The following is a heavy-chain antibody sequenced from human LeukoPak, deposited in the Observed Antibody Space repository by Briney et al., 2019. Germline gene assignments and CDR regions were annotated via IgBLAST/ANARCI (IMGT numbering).Heavy chain of an antibody. CDR1: GGSISSSSYY. V-gene: IGHV4-39*01. J-gene: IGHJ6*03. CDR2: IYYSGST. Sequence: SETLSLTCTVSGGSISSSSYYWGWIRQPPGKGLEWIGSIYYSGSTYYNLSLKSRVTISVDTSKNQFSLKLSSVTAADTAVYYCARRVQQLSYYYYMDVWGKGTTVTVSS. CDR3: ARRVQQLSYYYYMDV. D-gene: IGHD6-13*01.